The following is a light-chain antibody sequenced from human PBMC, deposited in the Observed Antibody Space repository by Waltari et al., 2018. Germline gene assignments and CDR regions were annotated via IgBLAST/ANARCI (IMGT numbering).Light chain of an antibody. V-gene: IGKV1-5*01. CDR2: RAS. CDR3: QQHDRSPPT. Sequence: DIQMTQSPSSLSASVGDRVTITCRASQGISNWLAWYQQKPGKAPKLLIYRASNLDIGVPSRFSGSGSGTDFTLIITSLQPEDFATYYCQQHDRSPPTFGGGTKVEVK. J-gene: IGKJ4*01. CDR1: QGISNW.